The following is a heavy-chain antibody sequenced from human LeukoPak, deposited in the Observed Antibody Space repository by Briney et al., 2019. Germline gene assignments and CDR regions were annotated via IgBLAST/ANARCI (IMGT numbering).Heavy chain of an antibody. Sequence: GASVKVSCKASGYTFTSYYMHWVRQAPGQGLEWMGIINPSGGSTSYAQKFQGRVTMTRDTSTSTVYMELSSLRSEDTAVYYCARWSIAAADRAGIDYWRQGTLVTVSS. CDR2: INPSGGST. CDR3: ARWSIAAADRAGIDY. V-gene: IGHV1-46*01. D-gene: IGHD6-13*01. CDR1: GYTFTSYY. J-gene: IGHJ4*02.